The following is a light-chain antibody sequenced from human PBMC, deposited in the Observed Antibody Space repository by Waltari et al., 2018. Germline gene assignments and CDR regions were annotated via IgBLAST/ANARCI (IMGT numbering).Light chain of an antibody. CDR3: SSYTSSSTLVV. J-gene: IGLJ2*01. V-gene: IGLV2-14*01. CDR1: SSDVGGYNY. Sequence: QSALTQPASVSGSPGQLITISCTGPSSDVGGYNYVSWYQQHPGKAPKLMIYEVSNRPSGVSNRFSGSKSGNTASLTISGLQAEDEADYYCSSYTSSSTLVVFGGGTKLTVL. CDR2: EVS.